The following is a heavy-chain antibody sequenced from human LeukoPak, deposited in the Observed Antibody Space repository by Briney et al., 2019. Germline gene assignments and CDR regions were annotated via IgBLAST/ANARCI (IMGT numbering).Heavy chain of an antibody. CDR1: GYTFTYYG. CDR3: ARDQALLEWDYNNYGMDV. CDR2: ISAYNGNS. Sequence: GASVNVSCKASGYTFTYYGICRVQQAPAQGREGLGWISAYNGNSNYLQKLQGRVPMTTDTCKSTTCLELKRLSSDDTAVYYCARDQALLEWDYNNYGMDVWGQGTTVTVSS. V-gene: IGHV1-18*01. J-gene: IGHJ6*02. D-gene: IGHD3-3*01.